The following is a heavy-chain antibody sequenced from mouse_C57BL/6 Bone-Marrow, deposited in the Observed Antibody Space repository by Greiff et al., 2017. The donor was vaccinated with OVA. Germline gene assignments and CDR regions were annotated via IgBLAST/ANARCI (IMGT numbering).Heavy chain of an antibody. CDR3: ARRRGLYGSSLYFDY. CDR1: GYSFTGYY. D-gene: IGHD1-1*01. CDR2: INPSTGGT. Sequence: VQLQQSGPELVKPGASVKISCKASGYSFTGYYMNWVKQSPEKSLEWIGEINPSTGGTTYNQKFKAKATLTVDKSSSTAYMQLKSLTSEDSAVYHCARRRGLYGSSLYFDYWGQGTTLTVSS. V-gene: IGHV1-42*01. J-gene: IGHJ2*01.